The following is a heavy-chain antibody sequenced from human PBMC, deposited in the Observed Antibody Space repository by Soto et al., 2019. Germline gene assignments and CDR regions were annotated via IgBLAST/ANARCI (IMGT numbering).Heavy chain of an antibody. J-gene: IGHJ4*02. CDR3: ARGGRGVGLRYFDWLHPRWFDY. Sequence: GASVKVSCKASGFTFTSSAVQWVRQARGQRLEWIGWIVVGSGNTNYAQKFQERVTITRDMSTSTAYMELSSLRSEDTAVYYCARGGRGVGLRYFDWLHPRWFDYWGQGTLVTVSS. D-gene: IGHD3-9*01. V-gene: IGHV1-58*01. CDR2: IVVGSGNT. CDR1: GFTFTSSA.